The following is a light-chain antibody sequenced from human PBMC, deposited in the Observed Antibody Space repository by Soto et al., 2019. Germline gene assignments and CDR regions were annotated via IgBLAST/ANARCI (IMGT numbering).Light chain of an antibody. CDR2: EDY. CDR1: SSDVGRYER. CDR3: CSYAGADIFAV. J-gene: IGLJ3*02. V-gene: IGLV2-23*01. Sequence: QSALTQPASVSGSPGQSITISCIGTSSDVGRYERVSWYQWHPGKAPKLMIYEDYRRPSGISNRFSGSKSGNTASLTIYGLQAEDAADYFCCSYAGADIFAVFGGGTKLTVL.